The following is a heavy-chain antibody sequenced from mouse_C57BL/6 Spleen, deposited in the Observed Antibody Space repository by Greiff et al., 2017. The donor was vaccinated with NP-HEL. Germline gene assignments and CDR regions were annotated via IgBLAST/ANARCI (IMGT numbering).Heavy chain of an antibody. CDR1: GFTFSDFY. J-gene: IGHJ4*01. D-gene: IGHD1-1*01. V-gene: IGHV7-1*01. Sequence: EVKLMDSGGGLVQSGRSLRLSCATSGFTFSDFYMEWVRQAPGKGLEWIAASRNKANDYTTEYSASVKGRFIVSRDTSQSILYLLMNALRAEDTAIYYCARDGYGSPMDYWGQGTSVTVSS. CDR2: SRNKANDYTT. CDR3: ARDGYGSPMDY.